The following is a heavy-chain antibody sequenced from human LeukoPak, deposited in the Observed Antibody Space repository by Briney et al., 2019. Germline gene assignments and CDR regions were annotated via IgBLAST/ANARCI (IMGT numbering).Heavy chain of an antibody. CDR1: GGSFSGYY. V-gene: IGHV4-34*01. CDR2: INQSGST. CDR3: AREAGGLYDILTGYYIEGYFDY. D-gene: IGHD3-9*01. Sequence: SETLSLTCAVYGGSFSGYYWNWIRQSPGKGLEWIGEINQSGSTSYNPSLKSRVTISVDTSKNHFSLKVSSVTAADTAVYYCAREAGGLYDILTGYYIEGYFDYWGQGTLVTVSS. J-gene: IGHJ4*02.